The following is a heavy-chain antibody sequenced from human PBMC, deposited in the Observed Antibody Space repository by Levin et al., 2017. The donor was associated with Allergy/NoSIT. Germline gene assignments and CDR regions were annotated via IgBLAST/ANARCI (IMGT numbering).Heavy chain of an antibody. D-gene: IGHD4-17*01. CDR1: GFTFSSHT. Sequence: GGSLRLSCAVSGFTFSSHTMHWVRQPPGKGLEWVAVILFDGSEKYYADSVRGRFIISRDNFRSTLYLQMNSLRVEDTAVYYCARDVPDYASWGQGTLVTVSS. V-gene: IGHV3-30-3*01. J-gene: IGHJ5*02. CDR3: ARDVPDYAS. CDR2: ILFDGSEK.